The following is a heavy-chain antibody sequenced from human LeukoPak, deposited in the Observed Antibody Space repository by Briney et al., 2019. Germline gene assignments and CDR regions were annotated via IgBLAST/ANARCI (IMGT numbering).Heavy chain of an antibody. J-gene: IGHJ4*02. CDR3: VREARGYHYTYFY. CDR2: VSSGFHA. CDR1: GFTLGSHD. D-gene: IGHD5-18*01. Sequence: PGGSLRLSCTASGFTLGSHDMHWVRQIPGQGLEWVAAVSSGFHAFFADSVQGRFTVSREDARNSLYLQMNSLRAGDTAVYYCVREARGYHYTYFYWGQGTLVTVSS. V-gene: IGHV3-13*01.